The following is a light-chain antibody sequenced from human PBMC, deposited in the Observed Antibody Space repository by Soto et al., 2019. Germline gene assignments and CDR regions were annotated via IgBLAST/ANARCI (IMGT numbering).Light chain of an antibody. Sequence: QSALTQPPSASGSPGQSVAISCTGTSSDVGGYNYVSWYQQHPGKAPKLMIYEVNKRPSGVPDRFSGSKSGNTASLTVSGLQAEDEADYFCCSYAVRDTFFVFGAGTKVTVL. CDR3: CSYAVRDTFFV. V-gene: IGLV2-8*01. CDR2: EVN. CDR1: SSDVGGYNY. J-gene: IGLJ1*01.